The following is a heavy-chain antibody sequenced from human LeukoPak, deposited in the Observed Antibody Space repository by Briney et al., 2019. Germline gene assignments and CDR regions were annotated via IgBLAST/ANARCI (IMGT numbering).Heavy chain of an antibody. V-gene: IGHV3-48*01. D-gene: IGHD4-23*01. CDR3: ARDPDYGGITDAFDI. CDR2: IGSSSSTI. Sequence: GGSLRLSCAASGFTFSSCSMNWVRQAPGKGLEWVSYIGSSSSTIYYADSVKGRFTISRDNSKNTLCLQMNSLRAEDTAVYYCARDPDYGGITDAFDIWGQGTMATVSS. J-gene: IGHJ3*02. CDR1: GFTFSSCS.